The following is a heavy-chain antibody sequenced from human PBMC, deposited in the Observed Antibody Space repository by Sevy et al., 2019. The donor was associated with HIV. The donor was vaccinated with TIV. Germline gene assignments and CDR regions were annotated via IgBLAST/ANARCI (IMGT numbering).Heavy chain of an antibody. V-gene: IGHV1-18*01. CDR2: ISAYNGNT. Sequence: ASVKVSCKASGYTFTSYGISWVRQAPGQGLEWMGWISAYNGNTNYAQKLQGRVTMTTDTSTSTAYMELRSLRSDDPAVYYCARDRGSTEGDDAFDIWGQGTMVTVSS. CDR3: ARDRGSTEGDDAFDI. CDR1: GYTFTSYG. J-gene: IGHJ3*02. D-gene: IGHD3-10*01.